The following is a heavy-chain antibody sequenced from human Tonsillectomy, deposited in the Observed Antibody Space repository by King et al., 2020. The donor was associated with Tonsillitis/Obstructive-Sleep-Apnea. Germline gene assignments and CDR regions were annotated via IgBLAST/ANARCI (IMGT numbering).Heavy chain of an antibody. CDR1: RFTFSTYA. Sequence: VQLVESGGGLVQPGGSLRLSCAASRFTFSTYAMTWVRQATGKGLEWVSTISGGGGSTYYADSVKGRFTISRDNSKNMLYLQMNSLRAEDTAVYYCAKGQMDHLVPAATEAGDFVLRQYYYYYNDVWGKGTTVTVSS. D-gene: IGHD2-2*01. J-gene: IGHJ6*03. V-gene: IGHV3-23*04. CDR2: ISGGGGST. CDR3: AKGQMDHLVPAATEAGDFVLRQYYYYYNDV.